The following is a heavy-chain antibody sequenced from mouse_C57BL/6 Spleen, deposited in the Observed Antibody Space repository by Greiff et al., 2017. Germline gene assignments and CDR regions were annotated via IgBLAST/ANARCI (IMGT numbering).Heavy chain of an antibody. V-gene: IGHV6-3*01. D-gene: IGHD1-1*01. Sequence: GGGLVQPGGSMKLSCVASGFTFSNYWMNWVRQSPEKGLEWVAQIRLKSDNYATHYAESVKGRFTISRDDSKTSVYLLMNNLRAEDTGIYCFPNYGSTSYAWFAYWGQGTLVTVSA. CDR2: IRLKSDNYAT. CDR3: PNYGSTSYAWFAY. CDR1: GFTFSNYW. J-gene: IGHJ3*01.